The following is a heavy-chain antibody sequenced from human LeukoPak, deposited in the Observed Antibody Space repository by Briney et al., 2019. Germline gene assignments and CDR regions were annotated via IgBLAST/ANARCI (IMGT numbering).Heavy chain of an antibody. CDR3: ATVDTAMSTLDY. Sequence: GGSLRLSCAASGFTFSSYAMSWVRQAPGKGLEWVSAISGSGGSTYYADSVKGRFTISRDNSKNTLYLQTNSLRAEDTAVYYCATVDTAMSTLDYWGQGTLVTVSS. CDR1: GFTFSSYA. CDR2: ISGSGGST. V-gene: IGHV3-23*01. D-gene: IGHD5-18*01. J-gene: IGHJ4*02.